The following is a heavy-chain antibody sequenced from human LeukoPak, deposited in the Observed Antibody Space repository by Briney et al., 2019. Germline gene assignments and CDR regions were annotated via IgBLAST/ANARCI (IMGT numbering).Heavy chain of an antibody. V-gene: IGHV4-39*07. CDR3: ARDPWLGVGANSAFDM. D-gene: IGHD1-26*01. CDR2: IYYSGTT. CDR1: GGSIRGSSYY. J-gene: IGHJ3*02. Sequence: PSETLSLTCTVSGGSIRGSSYYWVWIRQPPGKEPEYIGSIYYSGTTYYNPSLESRVTISLDMSKNQFSLRLTSVTAADTAVYYCARDPWLGVGANSAFDMWGQGTRVTVSS.